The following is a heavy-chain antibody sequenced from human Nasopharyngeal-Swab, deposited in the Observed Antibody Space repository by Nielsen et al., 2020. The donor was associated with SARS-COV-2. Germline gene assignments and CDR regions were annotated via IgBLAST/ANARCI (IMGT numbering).Heavy chain of an antibody. CDR2: IGTAGDT. V-gene: IGHV3-13*01. CDR1: GFTFSSYD. D-gene: IGHD3-10*01. Sequence: GESLKISCAASGFTFSSYDMHWVRQATGKGLEWVSAIGTAGDTYYPGSVKGRFTISRDNSKNTLYLQMSSLRAEDTAVYYCGAYYYGSGTDFDYWGQGTLVTVSS. CDR3: GAYYYGSGTDFDY. J-gene: IGHJ4*02.